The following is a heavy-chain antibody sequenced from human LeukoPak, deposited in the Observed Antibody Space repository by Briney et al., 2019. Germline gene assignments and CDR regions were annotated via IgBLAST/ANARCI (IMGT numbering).Heavy chain of an antibody. V-gene: IGHV3-48*03. CDR3: ARGGHDPGIPFDI. D-gene: IGHD1-1*01. CDR1: GLTFSSYA. CDR2: ISSRGSAI. Sequence: GGSLRLSCAASGLTFSSYAMSWVRQAPGKGLEWVSYISSRGSAIYYADSVKGRFTISRDNAKNSLYLQMNSLRADDTAVYYCARGGHDPGIPFDIWGQGTMVTVSS. J-gene: IGHJ3*02.